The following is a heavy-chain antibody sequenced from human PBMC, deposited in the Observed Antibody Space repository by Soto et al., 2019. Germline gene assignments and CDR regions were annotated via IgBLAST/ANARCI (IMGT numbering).Heavy chain of an antibody. CDR1: GYTFTSYA. CDR3: ARVKGGYSYGINWYFDL. CDR2: INAGNGNT. J-gene: IGHJ2*01. V-gene: IGHV1-3*01. Sequence: ASVKVSCKASGYTFTSYAMHWVRQSPGQRLEWMGWINAGNGNTKYSQKFQGRVTITRDTSASTAYMELSSLRSEDTAVYYCARVKGGYSYGINWYFDLWGRGTLVTGLL. D-gene: IGHD5-18*01.